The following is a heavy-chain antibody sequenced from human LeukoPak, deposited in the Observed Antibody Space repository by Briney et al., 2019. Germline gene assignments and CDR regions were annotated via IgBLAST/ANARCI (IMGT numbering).Heavy chain of an antibody. Sequence: GGSLRLSCAASGFTFSSYAMHWVRQAPGKGLEWVAVISYDGSNKYYADSVKGRFTISRDNSKNTLYLQMNSLRAEDTAVYYCAGSVATTLNWFDPWGQGTLVTVSS. V-gene: IGHV3-30-3*01. CDR1: GFTFSSYA. J-gene: IGHJ5*02. D-gene: IGHD5-12*01. CDR3: AGSVATTLNWFDP. CDR2: ISYDGSNK.